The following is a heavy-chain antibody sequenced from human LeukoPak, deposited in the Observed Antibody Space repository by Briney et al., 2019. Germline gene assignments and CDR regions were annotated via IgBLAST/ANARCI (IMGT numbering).Heavy chain of an antibody. CDR1: VGSFSGYY. CDR2: INHSGGT. Sequence: PSETLSLTCAVYVGSFSGYYWSWVRQPPGKGLEWIGEINHSGGTSYNPSLKSRVTISVDTSKNQFSLELSSVTAADTAVYYCARGLAQSPAGFDYWGQGTLLTVSS. V-gene: IGHV4-34*01. J-gene: IGHJ4*02. D-gene: IGHD6-19*01. CDR3: ARGLAQSPAGFDY.